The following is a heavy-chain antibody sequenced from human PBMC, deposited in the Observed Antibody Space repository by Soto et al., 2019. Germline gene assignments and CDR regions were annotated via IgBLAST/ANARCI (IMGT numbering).Heavy chain of an antibody. J-gene: IGHJ6*03. Sequence: PGGSLRLSCAASGFTFNTYGFHWVRQAPGKGLEWVAVLWDNGIDKYYADPVRGRFTISRDTSKNTLYLQMNSLRVEDTAVYYCVRDHGRAPDYYMDVYGQGTTVPVSS. V-gene: IGHV3-33*01. CDR2: LWDNGIDK. D-gene: IGHD1-26*01. CDR1: GFTFNTYG. CDR3: VRDHGRAPDYYMDV.